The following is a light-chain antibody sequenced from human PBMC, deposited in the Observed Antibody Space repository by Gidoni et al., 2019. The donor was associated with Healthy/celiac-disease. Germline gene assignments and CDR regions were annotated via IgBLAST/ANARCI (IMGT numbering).Light chain of an antibody. J-gene: IGLJ3*02. CDR3: SSYTSSSTLV. CDR1: SSDVGGYNY. Sequence: QSALTQPASVSGSPGQSITISCTGTSSDVGGYNYVSWYHQHPGKAPKLMIYDVSNRPSGVSKRCSGSKSGNTASLTISGLQAEDEADYYCSSYTSSSTLVFGGGTKLTVL. V-gene: IGLV2-14*03. CDR2: DVS.